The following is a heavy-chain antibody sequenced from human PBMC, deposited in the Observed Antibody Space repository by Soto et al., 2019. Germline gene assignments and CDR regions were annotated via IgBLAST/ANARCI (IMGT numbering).Heavy chain of an antibody. Sequence: PGGSLRLSCAAAGITLRGYSMNWARQAPGKGLEWVSSMNRNSGYIYYADSVKGLFTISRDNAKNSLYLQMNGLRREDTAVYYCAREGFRVYGCTHDGLDVWGQGTTVTVSS. J-gene: IGHJ6*02. V-gene: IGHV3-21*01. D-gene: IGHD3-16*01. CDR1: GITLRGYS. CDR2: MNRNSGYI. CDR3: AREGFRVYGCTHDGLDV.